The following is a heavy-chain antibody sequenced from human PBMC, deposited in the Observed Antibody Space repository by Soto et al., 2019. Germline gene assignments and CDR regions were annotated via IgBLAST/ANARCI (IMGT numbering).Heavy chain of an antibody. J-gene: IGHJ6*02. V-gene: IGHV1-46*03. D-gene: IGHD3-10*01. CDR1: GYTFTIYY. CDR2: INPSGGST. Sequence: ASVKVSCKASGYTFTIYYMHLVRQAPGQGLEWMGIINPSGGSTSYAQKFQGRVTMTRDTSTSTVYMELSSLRSEDTAVYYCARGGADGSGSYSKNYYYGMDVWGQGTTVTVS. CDR3: ARGGADGSGSYSKNYYYGMDV.